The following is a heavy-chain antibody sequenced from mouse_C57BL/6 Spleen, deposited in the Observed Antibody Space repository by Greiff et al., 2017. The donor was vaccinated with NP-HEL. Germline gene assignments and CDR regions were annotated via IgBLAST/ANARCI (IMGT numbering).Heavy chain of an antibody. CDR3: VRHYYYGSSEGYFDV. D-gene: IGHD1-1*01. CDR2: IRSKSNNYAT. J-gene: IGHJ1*03. V-gene: IGHV10-1*01. CDR1: GFSFNTYA. Sequence: EVQLVESGGGLVQPKGSLKLSCAASGFSFNTYAMNWVRQAPGKGLEWVARIRSKSNNYATYYADSVKDRFTISRDDSESMLYLQMNNLKTEDTAMYYCVRHYYYGSSEGYFDVWGTGTTVTVSS.